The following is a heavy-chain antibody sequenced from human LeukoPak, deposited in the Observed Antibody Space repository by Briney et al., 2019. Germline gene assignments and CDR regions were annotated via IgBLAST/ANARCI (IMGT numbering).Heavy chain of an antibody. V-gene: IGHV3-7*01. D-gene: IGHD2-15*01. J-gene: IGHJ4*02. CDR3: AREGWGPEY. CDR2: VKSDGTEK. Sequence: GGSLRLSCAVSGFTFSDYWMTWVRQAPGKGLEWVANVKSDGTEKHYVDSVKGRFTISRDNAKSSLYLQMNSLRAEDTAVYYCAREGWGPEYWGQGTLVTVSS. CDR1: GFTFSDYW.